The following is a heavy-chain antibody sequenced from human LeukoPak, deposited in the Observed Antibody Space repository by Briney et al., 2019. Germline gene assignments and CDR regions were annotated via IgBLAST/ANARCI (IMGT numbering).Heavy chain of an antibody. CDR1: GFTFSSYA. Sequence: GGSLRLPCAASGFTFSSYAMSWVRQAPGKGLEGVSAISGSGGSTYYADSVKGRFTISRDNSKNTLYLQMNSLRAEDTAVYYCAKDPYYYDSSGPIWGQGTLVTVSS. D-gene: IGHD3-22*01. CDR3: AKDPYYYDSSGPI. CDR2: ISGSGGST. J-gene: IGHJ4*02. V-gene: IGHV3-23*01.